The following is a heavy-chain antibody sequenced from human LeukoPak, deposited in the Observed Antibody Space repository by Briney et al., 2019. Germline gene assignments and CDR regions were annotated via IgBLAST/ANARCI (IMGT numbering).Heavy chain of an antibody. CDR3: ARHGVLLWFGTTPYYLDY. CDR2: VDYSGNT. D-gene: IGHD3-10*01. J-gene: IGHJ4*02. Sequence: KPSETLSLTCTVSGDSSSISSFYWGWIRQPPGKGLEWIGSVDYSGNTYYNPSLKSRVSISVDASKIQFSLKLTSVTAADTAVYYCARHGVLLWFGTTPYYLDYWGQGTLVTVSS. V-gene: IGHV4-39*01. CDR1: GDSSSISSFY.